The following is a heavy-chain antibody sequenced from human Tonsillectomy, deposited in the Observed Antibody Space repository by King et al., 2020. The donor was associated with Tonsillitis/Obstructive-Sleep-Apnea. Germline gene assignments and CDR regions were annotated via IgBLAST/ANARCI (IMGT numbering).Heavy chain of an antibody. V-gene: IGHV3-30*18. D-gene: IGHD5-24*01. CDR2: ISFDGSNK. Sequence: VQLVESGGGVVQPGRSLRPSCAASGFTFSSYGMHWVRQAPGKGLEWVAVISFDGSNKYYADSVKGRFTISRDNSKNTLFLQMNSLRAEDTAVYYCAKLGGRDGYNWDAFDIWGQGTMVTVSS. CDR3: AKLGGRDGYNWDAFDI. CDR1: GFTFSSYG. J-gene: IGHJ3*02.